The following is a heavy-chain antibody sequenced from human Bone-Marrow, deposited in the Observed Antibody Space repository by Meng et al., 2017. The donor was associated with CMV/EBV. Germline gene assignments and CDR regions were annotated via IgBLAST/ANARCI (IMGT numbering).Heavy chain of an antibody. Sequence: GESLKISCAASGFIFSSYNINWIRQAPGRGLEWVANIKQDGSEKYYVDSVKGRFTISRDNSKNTLYLQMNSLGAEDTAVYYCAKTLSGSYFYYYGLDVWGQGTTVTVSS. D-gene: IGHD1-26*01. V-gene: IGHV3-7*01. CDR1: GFIFSSYN. CDR3: AKTLSGSYFYYYGLDV. CDR2: IKQDGSEK. J-gene: IGHJ6*02.